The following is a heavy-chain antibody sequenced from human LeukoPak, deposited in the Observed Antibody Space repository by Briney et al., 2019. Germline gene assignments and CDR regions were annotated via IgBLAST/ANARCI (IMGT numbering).Heavy chain of an antibody. J-gene: IGHJ5*02. CDR3: VRAYHPGGWFDP. V-gene: IGHV3-48*03. D-gene: IGHD2-21*01. CDR1: GFTFSSYE. CDR2: ISSSDSTI. Sequence: SGGSLRLSCAASGFTFSSYEMNWVRQAPGKGLEWVSYISSSDSTIYYADSVKGRFTISRDNAKNSLYLQMNSLTAEDTAVHYCVRAYHPGGWFDPWGQGTLVTVSS.